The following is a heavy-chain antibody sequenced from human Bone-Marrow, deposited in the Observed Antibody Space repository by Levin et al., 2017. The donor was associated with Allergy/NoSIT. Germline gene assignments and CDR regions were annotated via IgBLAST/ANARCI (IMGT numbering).Heavy chain of an antibody. Sequence: SCAASGFTFSSYGMHWVRQAPGKGLEWVAVISYDGSNKYYADSVKGRFTISRDNSKNTLYLQMNSLRAEDTAVYYCAKIASGWYAGGDAFDIWGQGTMVTVSS. CDR1: GFTFSSYG. D-gene: IGHD6-19*01. V-gene: IGHV3-30*18. CDR2: ISYDGSNK. J-gene: IGHJ3*02. CDR3: AKIASGWYAGGDAFDI.